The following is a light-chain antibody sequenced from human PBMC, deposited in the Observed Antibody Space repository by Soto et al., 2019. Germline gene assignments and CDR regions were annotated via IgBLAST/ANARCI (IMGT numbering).Light chain of an antibody. CDR2: GAS. V-gene: IGKV3-20*01. Sequence: EIVLTQSPGTLSLSPGERATLSCSASQSVSSSYLAWYQQKPGQAPRLLIYGASSRATGIPDRFSGSGSGTDFTLTISRLEPEDFAVYYCPPYGSSYTFGQGTKLEIK. J-gene: IGKJ2*01. CDR1: QSVSSSY. CDR3: PPYGSSYT.